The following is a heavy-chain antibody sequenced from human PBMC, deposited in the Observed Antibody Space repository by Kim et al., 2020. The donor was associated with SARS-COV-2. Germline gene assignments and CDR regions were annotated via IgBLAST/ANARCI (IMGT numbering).Heavy chain of an antibody. CDR1: GYSFTSYW. CDR2: IYPGDSDT. Sequence: GESLKISCKGSGYSFTSYWIGWVRQMPGKGLEWMGIIYPGDSDTRYSPSFQGQVTISADKSISTAYLQWSSLKASDTAMYYCARSIYSSSWYNYEGDFDYWGQGTLVTVSS. V-gene: IGHV5-51*01. J-gene: IGHJ4*02. D-gene: IGHD6-13*01. CDR3: ARSIYSSSWYNYEGDFDY.